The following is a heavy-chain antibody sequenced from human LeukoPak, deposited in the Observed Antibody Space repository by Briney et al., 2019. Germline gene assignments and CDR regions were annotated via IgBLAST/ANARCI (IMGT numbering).Heavy chain of an antibody. CDR3: ARISDGSDY. CDR2: INHSGST. V-gene: IGHV4-34*01. CDR1: GGSFSGYY. Sequence: SETLSLTCAVYGGSFSGYYWSWIRQPPGKGLEWIGEINHSGSTNYNPSLKSRVTISVDTSKNQFSLKLSSVTAADTAVYYCARISDGSDYWDQGTLVTVSS. J-gene: IGHJ4*02. D-gene: IGHD3-10*01.